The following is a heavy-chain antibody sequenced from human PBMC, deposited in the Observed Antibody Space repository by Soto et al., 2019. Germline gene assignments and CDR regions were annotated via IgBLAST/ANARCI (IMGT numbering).Heavy chain of an antibody. CDR2: VYHNGDT. J-gene: IGHJ4*02. V-gene: IGHV4-31*03. CDR1: GGSITYGGYY. CDR3: ARGASVFDY. Sequence: SETLSLTCTVSGGSITYGGYYWTWIRQQSGKGLDLIGRVYHNGDTDFNPSLKSRLTMSVDTSRNQFSLTVNSVTAADTAVYYCARGASVFDYWGQGALVTVSS.